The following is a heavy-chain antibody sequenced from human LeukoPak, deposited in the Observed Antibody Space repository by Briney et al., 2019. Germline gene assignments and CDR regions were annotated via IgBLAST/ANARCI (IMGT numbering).Heavy chain of an antibody. CDR2: IKQDGSEK. Sequence: GGSLRLSCAASGFTFSSYWMSWVRQAPGKGLEWVANIKQDGSEKYYVDSVKGRFTISRDNAKNSLCLQMNSLRAEDTAVYYCAKGPEKGAFDIWGQGTMVTVSS. CDR3: AKGPEKGAFDI. J-gene: IGHJ3*02. V-gene: IGHV3-7*03. CDR1: GFTFSSYW.